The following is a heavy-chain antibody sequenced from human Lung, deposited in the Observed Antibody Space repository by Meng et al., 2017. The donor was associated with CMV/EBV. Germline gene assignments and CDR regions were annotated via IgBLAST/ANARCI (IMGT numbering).Heavy chain of an antibody. V-gene: IGHV3-21*01. CDR3: ARDLIVGTAYFDY. D-gene: IGHD1-26*01. J-gene: IGHJ4*02. CDR2: INNSSSYI. Sequence: GSXKISXAASGFTFSTYSMNWVRQAPGKGLEWVSSINNSSSYIYYADSVKGRFTISRDNAKNSLYLQMNSLRAEDTAVYYCARDLIVGTAYFDYWGQGTLVTVSS. CDR1: GFTFSTYS.